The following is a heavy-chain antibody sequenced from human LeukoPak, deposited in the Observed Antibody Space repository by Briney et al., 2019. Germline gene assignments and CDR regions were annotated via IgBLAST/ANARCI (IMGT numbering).Heavy chain of an antibody. CDR2: INPNSGGT. CDR1: GYTFTSYY. V-gene: IGHV1-2*02. Sequence: GASVKVSCKASGYTFTSYYMHWVRQAPGQGLEWMGWINPNSGGTNFAQKFQGRVTMTRDTSISTAYMELTRLTSDDTAIYYCASQLGDNSTYFDHWGQGALVTVSS. CDR3: ASQLGDNSTYFDH. J-gene: IGHJ4*02. D-gene: IGHD2/OR15-2a*01.